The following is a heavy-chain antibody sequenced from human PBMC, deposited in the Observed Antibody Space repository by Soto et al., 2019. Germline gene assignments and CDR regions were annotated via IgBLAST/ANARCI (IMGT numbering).Heavy chain of an antibody. CDR1: GGTFSSYT. J-gene: IGHJ4*02. CDR3: ARDRGYCSGGSCYSADY. D-gene: IGHD2-15*01. CDR2: IIPILGIA. Sequence: QVQLVQSGAEVKKPGSSVKVSYKASGGTFSSYTISWVRQAPGQGLEWMGRIIPILGIANYAQKFQGRVTITADKSTSTAYMELSSLRSEDTAVYYCARDRGYCSGGSCYSADYWGQGTLVTVSS. V-gene: IGHV1-69*08.